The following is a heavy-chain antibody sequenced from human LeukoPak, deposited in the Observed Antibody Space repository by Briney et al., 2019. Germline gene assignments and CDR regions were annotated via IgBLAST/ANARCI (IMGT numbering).Heavy chain of an antibody. CDR2: ISSSSSYI. Sequence: KPGGSLRLSCAASGFTFSSYSMNWVRQAPGKGLEWVSSISSSSSYIYYADSVKGRFTISRDNAKNSLYLQMNSLRAEDTSIYYCAKDHRRITIFGVATWGAFDIWGQGTMVTVSS. D-gene: IGHD3-3*01. CDR3: AKDHRRITIFGVATWGAFDI. V-gene: IGHV3-21*04. J-gene: IGHJ3*02. CDR1: GFTFSSYS.